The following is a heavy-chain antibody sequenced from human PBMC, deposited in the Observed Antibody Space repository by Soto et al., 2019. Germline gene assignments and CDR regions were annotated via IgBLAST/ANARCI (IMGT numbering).Heavy chain of an antibody. J-gene: IGHJ4*02. CDR1: GGSISSSGSY. CDR2: ISYSGST. Sequence: QVQLQESGPGLVKPSQTLSLTCTVSGGSISSSGSYWTWIRQHPGKGLEWIGYISYSGSTVYNPSLESRVTISVDTSKNQFSLNLNSVTAADTAVYYCARAAANIDYWGQGTLVTVSS. V-gene: IGHV4-31*03. CDR3: ARAAANIDY. D-gene: IGHD2-2*01.